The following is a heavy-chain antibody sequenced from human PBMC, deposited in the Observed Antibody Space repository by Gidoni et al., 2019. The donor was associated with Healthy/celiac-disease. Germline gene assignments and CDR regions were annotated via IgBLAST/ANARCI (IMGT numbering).Heavy chain of an antibody. CDR1: GFTFSSYA. CDR2: IGGSGGST. CDR3: AMNRPIQIAARRNDY. V-gene: IGHV3-23*01. D-gene: IGHD6-6*01. Sequence: EVQLLESGGGLVQPGGSLRLSCAASGFTFSSYAMSWVRQAPGKGLEWVSAIGGSGGSTYYADSVKGRFTISRDNSKNTLYLQMNSLRAEDTAVYYCAMNRPIQIAARRNDYWGQGTLVTVSS. J-gene: IGHJ4*02.